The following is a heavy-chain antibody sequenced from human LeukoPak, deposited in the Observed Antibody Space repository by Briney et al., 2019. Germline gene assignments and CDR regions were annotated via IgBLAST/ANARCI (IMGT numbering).Heavy chain of an antibody. V-gene: IGHV4-34*01. CDR2: INHSGST. D-gene: IGHD5/OR15-5a*01. CDR3: ARTRVPRLYYFDY. Sequence: SETLSLTCAVYGGSFSGYYWSWIRQPPGKGLEWIGEINHSGSTNYNPSLKSRVTISVDTSKNQFSLKLSSVTAADTAVYYCARTRVPRLYYFDYWGQGTLVTVSS. CDR1: GGSFSGYY. J-gene: IGHJ4*02.